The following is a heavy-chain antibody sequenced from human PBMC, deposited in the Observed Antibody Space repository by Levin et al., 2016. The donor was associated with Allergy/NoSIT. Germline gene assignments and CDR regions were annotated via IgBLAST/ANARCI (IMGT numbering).Heavy chain of an antibody. CDR1: GDSVTSYY. J-gene: IGHJ4*02. Sequence: SETLSLTCTVSGDSVTSYYWNWIRQTPRKGLEWLGQIYYSGRTTYNPSLKSRITMSVDTSNDQFSLILTSVTTADTAVYYCARSTRSPLHFDIEGYFDYWGQGLLVTVSS. CDR3: ARSTRSPLHFDIEGYFDY. V-gene: IGHV4-59*02. D-gene: IGHD2-15*01. CDR2: IYYSGRT.